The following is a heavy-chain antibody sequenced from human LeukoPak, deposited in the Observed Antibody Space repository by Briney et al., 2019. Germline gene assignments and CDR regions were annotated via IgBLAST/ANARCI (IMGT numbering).Heavy chain of an antibody. CDR1: GGSISSGDYY. CDR2: IYYSGST. J-gene: IGHJ4*02. Sequence: SETLSLTCTVSGGSISSGDYYWSWIRQPPGKGLEWIGYIYYSGSTYCNPSLKSRVTISVDTSKNQFSLKLSSVTAADTAVYYCASFIAAAGTLDYWGQGTLVTVSS. D-gene: IGHD6-13*01. CDR3: ASFIAAAGTLDY. V-gene: IGHV4-30-4*01.